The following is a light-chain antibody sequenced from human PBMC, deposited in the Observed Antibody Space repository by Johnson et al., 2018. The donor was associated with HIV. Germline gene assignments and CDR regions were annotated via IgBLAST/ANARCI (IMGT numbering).Light chain of an antibody. CDR3: GTWDSTLSAGGYV. CDR1: SSNIGNNY. Sequence: QSVLTQPPSVSAAPVQKVTISCSGSSSNIGNNYVSWYQQLPGTAPKLLIYDNNKRPSGIPDRFSGSKSGTSATLGITGLQTGDEADYYCGTWDSTLSAGGYVFGTGTKVTVL. J-gene: IGLJ1*01. V-gene: IGLV1-51*01. CDR2: DNN.